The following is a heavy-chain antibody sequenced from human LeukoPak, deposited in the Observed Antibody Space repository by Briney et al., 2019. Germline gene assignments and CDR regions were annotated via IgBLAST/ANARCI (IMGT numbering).Heavy chain of an antibody. D-gene: IGHD5-12*01. CDR1: GLTFTTYA. CDR3: VRDGYSGYDRPY. CDR2: IGSGGADT. J-gene: IGHJ4*02. Sequence: GGSLRLSCAASGLTFTTYAMTWVRQAPGKGLEWVALIGSGGADTYYAASEQGPIIISRDHSKQTVSLQMNSLRGEDRAVYYCVRDGYSGYDRPYWGQGTQVTVSS. V-gene: IGHV3-23*01.